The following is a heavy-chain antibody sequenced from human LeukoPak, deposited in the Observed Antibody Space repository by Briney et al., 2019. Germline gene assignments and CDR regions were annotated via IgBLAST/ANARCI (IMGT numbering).Heavy chain of an antibody. J-gene: IGHJ4*02. CDR3: ARFETVAAKPFEY. CDR1: GFAFSSYS. D-gene: IGHD6-19*01. V-gene: IGHV3-21*01. CDR2: ISSDSRYI. Sequence: GGSLRLSCAASGFAFSSYSTNWVRQAPGKGLEWVSSISSDSRYIFYAEPVKGRFTISRDNAENSLYLQMNSLRVEDTAVYYCARFETVAAKPFEYWGQGTLVTVSS.